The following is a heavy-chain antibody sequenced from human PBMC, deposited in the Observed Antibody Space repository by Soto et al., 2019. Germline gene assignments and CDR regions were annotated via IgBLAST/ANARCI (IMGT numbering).Heavy chain of an antibody. CDR1: GFTFSNYA. CDR3: AKGARSSSGSDGYKFDY. J-gene: IGHJ4*02. V-gene: IGHV3-23*01. D-gene: IGHD2-21*01. CDR2: ISGGGNT. Sequence: EVQLLEFGGHLVQPGGSLRLSCAASGFTFSNYAMTWVRRAPGKGLEGVSSISGGGNTYYADSVKGRFTISRDNSKSTLYLQMDSLRVEDTAVYYCAKGARSSSGSDGYKFDYWGQGTLVTVSS.